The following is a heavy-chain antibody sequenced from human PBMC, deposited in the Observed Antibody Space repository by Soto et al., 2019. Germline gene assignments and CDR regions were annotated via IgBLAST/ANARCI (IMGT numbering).Heavy chain of an antibody. J-gene: IGHJ4*02. V-gene: IGHV3-15*01. CDR2: IKSYTNGGTT. Sequence: LRLSFAASGFTFINAWISWVRQAPGKGLEWVGRIKSYTNGGTTDYAAPVKGRFATSRDDSKNTLYLQMNSLKTEDAGVYYCTTDDPINKYWGQGTLVTVSS. CDR3: TTDDPINKY. CDR1: GFTFINAW.